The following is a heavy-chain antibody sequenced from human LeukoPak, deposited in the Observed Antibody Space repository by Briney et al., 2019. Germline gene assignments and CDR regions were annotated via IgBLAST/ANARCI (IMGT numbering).Heavy chain of an antibody. CDR1: GFTFSSYW. CDR3: ARSGYSSGWYYFDY. V-gene: IGHV3-74*01. CDR2: INGEGITT. Sequence: PGGSLRLSCAASGFTFSSYWMHWVRQAPGKGLAWVSRINGEGITTSYADSVKGRLTISRDNAKNTLYLQMNSLRAEDTAVYYCARSGYSSGWYYFDYCGQGTLVTVSS. D-gene: IGHD6-19*01. J-gene: IGHJ4*02.